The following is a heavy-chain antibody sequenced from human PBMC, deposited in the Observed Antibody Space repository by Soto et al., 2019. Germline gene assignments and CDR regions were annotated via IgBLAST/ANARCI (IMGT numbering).Heavy chain of an antibody. J-gene: IGHJ6*02. D-gene: IGHD4-4*01. CDR1: GGTFSSYA. V-gene: IGHV1-69*13. CDR2: IIPIFGTA. CDR3: AREKWDYSNPTYYYYGMDV. Sequence: ASVKVSCKASGGTFSSYAISWVRQAPGQGLEWMGGIIPIFGTANYAQKFQGRVTITADESTSTAYMELSSLRSEDTAVYYCAREKWDYSNPTYYYYGMDVWGQGTTVTVSS.